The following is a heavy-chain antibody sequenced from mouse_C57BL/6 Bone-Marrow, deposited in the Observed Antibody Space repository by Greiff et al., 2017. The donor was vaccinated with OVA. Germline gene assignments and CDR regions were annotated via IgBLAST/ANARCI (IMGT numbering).Heavy chain of an antibody. J-gene: IGHJ4*01. V-gene: IGHV1-39*01. CDR1: GYSFTDYN. CDR3: ARMCGYYVFMDY. CDR2: INPNYGTT. D-gene: IGHD2-3*01. Sequence: VQLKESGPELVKPGASVKISCKASGYSFTDYNMNWVKQSNGTSLEWIGVINPNYGTTSYNQKFKGKATLTVDQSSSTAYMQLTRLTSDDSAVYYRARMCGYYVFMDYWGQGTSVTVSS.